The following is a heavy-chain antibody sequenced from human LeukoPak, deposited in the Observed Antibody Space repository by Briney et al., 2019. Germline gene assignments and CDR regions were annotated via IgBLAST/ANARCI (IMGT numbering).Heavy chain of an antibody. Sequence: GRSLRLSCAASGFTFSSYAIHWVRQAPGKGLDWVAFIRNDGNKYNYAESVKGRFTISRDNSKNTLYLQMDSLSAEDTAVYYCVKVDTWGQGTLVTVSS. CDR1: GFTFSSYA. J-gene: IGHJ4*02. V-gene: IGHV3-30*04. CDR2: IRNDGNKY. CDR3: VKVDT. D-gene: IGHD5-18*01.